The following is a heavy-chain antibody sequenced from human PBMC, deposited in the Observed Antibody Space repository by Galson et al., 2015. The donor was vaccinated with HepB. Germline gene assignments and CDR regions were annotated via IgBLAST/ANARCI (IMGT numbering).Heavy chain of an antibody. D-gene: IGHD1-1*01. CDR2: ISYSGGST. J-gene: IGHJ4*02. Sequence: SLRLSCAASGFTFSSSAMSWVRQAPGKGLEWVSTISYSGGSTWYGDTVKGRFTISRDNSKNTLYLQMNSLRAEDTAVYYCAKGTTNIDYWGQGTLVTVSS. CDR3: AKGTTNIDY. CDR1: GFTFSSSA. V-gene: IGHV3-23*01.